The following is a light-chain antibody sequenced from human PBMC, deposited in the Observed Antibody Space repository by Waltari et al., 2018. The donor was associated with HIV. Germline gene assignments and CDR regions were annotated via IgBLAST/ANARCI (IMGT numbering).Light chain of an antibody. V-gene: IGKV3-20*01. Sequence: VLTQSPGSLSLSPGDRATLSCRASQSVSSRHLAWYQQKPGQPPRLILYGASIRAPGIPPRCSGSGSGTDFTLTISRLEPEDFAVYYCEHYANPPLTFGGGTKVEI. CDR1: QSVSSRH. CDR2: GAS. CDR3: EHYANPPLT. J-gene: IGKJ4*01.